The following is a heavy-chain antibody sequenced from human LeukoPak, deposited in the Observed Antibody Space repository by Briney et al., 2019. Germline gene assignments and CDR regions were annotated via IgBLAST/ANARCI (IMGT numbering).Heavy chain of an antibody. CDR1: GFTFSSYE. D-gene: IGHD5-12*01. Sequence: QPGGSLRLSCAASGFTFSSYEMNLVRQAPGKGLEWVSYISSSGSTIYYADSVKGRFTISRDNAKNSLYLQMNSLRAEDTAVYYCARAPYGGYPDWWGQGTLVTVSS. CDR2: ISSSGSTI. V-gene: IGHV3-48*03. CDR3: ARAPYGGYPDW. J-gene: IGHJ4*02.